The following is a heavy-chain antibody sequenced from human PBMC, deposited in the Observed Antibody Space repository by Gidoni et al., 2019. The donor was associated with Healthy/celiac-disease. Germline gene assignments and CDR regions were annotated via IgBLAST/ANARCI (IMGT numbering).Heavy chain of an antibody. J-gene: IGHJ4*02. CDR1: GFTFDDYA. Sequence: EVQLVESGGGLVQPGRSLRLSCAASGFTFDDYAMHWVRQAPGKGLEWVSGISWNSGSIGYADSVKGRSTISRDNAKNSLYLQMNSLRAEDTALYYCAKVAYDSSGYFDYWGQGTLVTVSS. V-gene: IGHV3-9*01. D-gene: IGHD3-22*01. CDR2: ISWNSGSI. CDR3: AKVAYDSSGYFDY.